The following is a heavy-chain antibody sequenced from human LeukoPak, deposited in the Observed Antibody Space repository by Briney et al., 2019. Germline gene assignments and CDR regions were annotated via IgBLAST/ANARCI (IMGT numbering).Heavy chain of an antibody. V-gene: IGHV4-34*01. CDR1: GGSFSGYY. J-gene: IGHJ4*02. Sequence: SETLSLTCAVYGGSFSGYYWSWIRQPPGKGLEWIGEINHSGSTNYNPSLKSRVTISVDTSKNQFSLKLSSVTAADTAVYYCARRKVRYYFDYWGQGTLVTVSS. D-gene: IGHD4-17*01. CDR3: ARRKVRYYFDY. CDR2: INHSGST.